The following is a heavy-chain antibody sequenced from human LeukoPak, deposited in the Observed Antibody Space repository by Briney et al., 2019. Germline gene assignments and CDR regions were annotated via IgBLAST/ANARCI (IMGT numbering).Heavy chain of an antibody. CDR2: IIPIFGTA. CDR1: GGTFSSYA. D-gene: IGHD4-11*01. Sequence: AASVKLSCKASGGTFSSYAISWVRQAPGQGLEWMGGIIPIFGTANYAQKFQGRVTITADESTSRAYMELSSLRSEDTAVYYCASCDCYSNYLFWYFDYWGQGTLVTVSS. J-gene: IGHJ4*02. V-gene: IGHV1-69*01. CDR3: ASCDCYSNYLFWYFDY.